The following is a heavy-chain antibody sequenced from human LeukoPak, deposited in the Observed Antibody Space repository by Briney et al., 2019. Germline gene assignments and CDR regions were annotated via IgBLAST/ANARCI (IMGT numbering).Heavy chain of an antibody. V-gene: IGHV4-31*11. J-gene: IGHJ3*02. D-gene: IGHD5/OR15-5a*01. CDR3: ARRSVYGDAFDI. Sequence: SETLSLTCAVSGFSFSSEYYWGWIRPHPGKGLEWIGYIYYSGTTYQNPSLKSRVVIYGDTAKNKFSLNLSSVPAADTALYYCARRSVYGDAFDIWGQGTMVTVFS. CDR1: GFSFSSEYY. CDR2: IYYSGTT.